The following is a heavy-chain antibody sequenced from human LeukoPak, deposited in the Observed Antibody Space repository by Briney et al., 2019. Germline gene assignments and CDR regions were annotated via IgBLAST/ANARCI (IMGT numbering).Heavy chain of an antibody. Sequence: GGSLRLSCAASGFTFDDYAMHWVRQAPGKGLEWVSGISWNSGSIGYADSVKGRFTISRDNAKNSLYLQMNSLRAEDTALYYCAKDTRRYSYGTDAFDIWGQGTMVTVSS. J-gene: IGHJ3*02. V-gene: IGHV3-9*01. CDR2: ISWNSGSI. D-gene: IGHD5-18*01. CDR3: AKDTRRYSYGTDAFDI. CDR1: GFTFDDYA.